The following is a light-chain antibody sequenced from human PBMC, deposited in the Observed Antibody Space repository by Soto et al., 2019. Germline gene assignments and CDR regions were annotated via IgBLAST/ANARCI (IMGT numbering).Light chain of an antibody. V-gene: IGLV1-40*01. J-gene: IGLJ1*01. CDR3: QSYDTNLRGF. CDR1: SSNIGAGYD. CDR2: ANN. Sequence: QSVLTQPPSVSGAPGQRVTISCTGSSSNIGAGYDVHWYQQFPGTAPKLLIYANNNRPSGIPDRFSASKSGTSASLAITGLQADDEADYYLQSYDTNLRGFFRTGTKLTVL.